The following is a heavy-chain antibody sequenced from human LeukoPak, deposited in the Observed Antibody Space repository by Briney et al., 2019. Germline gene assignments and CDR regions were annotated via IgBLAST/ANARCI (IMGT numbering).Heavy chain of an antibody. D-gene: IGHD4/OR15-4a*01. CDR2: ISTYRGHT. CDR3: ARMGGWEQSDYEGNPDY. Sequence: ASVKVSCKTSGYTFTNHGITWVRQSPGQGLEWMGWISTYRGHTNYAQNLQGRVTKTIDTSTTTAYMELERLTSDDSAVYYCARMGGWEQSDYEGNPDYWGQGTLVTVSS. J-gene: IGHJ4*02. V-gene: IGHV1-18*01. CDR1: GYTFTNHG.